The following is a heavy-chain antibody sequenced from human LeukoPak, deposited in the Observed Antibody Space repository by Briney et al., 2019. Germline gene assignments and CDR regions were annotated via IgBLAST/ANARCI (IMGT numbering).Heavy chain of an antibody. D-gene: IGHD2-2*01. CDR3: ATSSTSSNYYYGMDV. CDR1: GGSIIGYY. Sequence: SETLSLTCTVSGGSIIGYYWNLIRQPAGKGLEWIGRIYPSGSTNYNLSLKSRVTMSVDTSKNHFSLKVNSVTAADTAVYYCATSSTSSNYYYGMDVWGQGTTVTVSS. V-gene: IGHV4-4*07. CDR2: IYPSGST. J-gene: IGHJ6*02.